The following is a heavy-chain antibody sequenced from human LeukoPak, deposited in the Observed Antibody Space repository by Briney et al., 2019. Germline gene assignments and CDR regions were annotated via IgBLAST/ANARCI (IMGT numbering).Heavy chain of an antibody. CDR2: INYGGST. V-gene: IGHV4-34*01. CDR3: ARDGWHCSSTNCHAGEGWFDP. D-gene: IGHD2-2*01. CDR1: GGSFSGYY. Sequence: PSETLSLTCAVHGGSFSGYYWTWLRQPPGEGPEWIGEINYGGSTSYKPSLKSRVTISVDTSKNQFSLKLTPVTAADTAVYYCARDGWHCSSTNCHAGEGWFDPWGQGSLVIVSS. J-gene: IGHJ5*02.